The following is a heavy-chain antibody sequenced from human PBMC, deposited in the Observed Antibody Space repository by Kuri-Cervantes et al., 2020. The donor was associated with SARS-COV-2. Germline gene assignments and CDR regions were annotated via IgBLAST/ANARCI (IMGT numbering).Heavy chain of an antibody. Sequence: LSLTCAASGFTFSSYEMNWVRQAPGKGLEWVSYFSSSGSTIFYADSVKGRFTISRDNAKNSLYLQMNSLRAEDTAVYYCARVIVGARGVDYWGQGTLVTVSS. CDR3: ARVIVGARGVDY. J-gene: IGHJ4*02. D-gene: IGHD1-26*01. CDR1: GFTFSSYE. V-gene: IGHV3-48*03. CDR2: FSSSGSTI.